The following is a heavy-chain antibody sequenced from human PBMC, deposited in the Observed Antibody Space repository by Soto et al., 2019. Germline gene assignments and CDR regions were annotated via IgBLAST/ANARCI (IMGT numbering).Heavy chain of an antibody. V-gene: IGHV1-2*02. Sequence: QVQLVQSGADVKKPGDSMRVSCKASAYTFTGYYIHWVRQAPGQGPECMGWMNPKNSDTGYAPQFQGRVTMTRDTSINTAYMDLRWLTSDDTAIYFCAREGPGAGNDDFDYWGQGALVTVSS. D-gene: IGHD6-13*01. J-gene: IGHJ4*02. CDR1: AYTFTGYY. CDR3: AREGPGAGNDDFDY. CDR2: MNPKNSDT.